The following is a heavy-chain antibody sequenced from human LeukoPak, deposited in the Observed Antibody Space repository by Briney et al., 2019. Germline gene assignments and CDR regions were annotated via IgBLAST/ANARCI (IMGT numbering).Heavy chain of an antibody. V-gene: IGHV3-33*06. D-gene: IGHD2-2*01. Sequence: GGSLRLSCAASGFRFDEYGMSWVRQAPGKGLDWVAAIWYDESKTYYADSVKGRFTISRDSSENTLYLQMTSLRAEDAAIYYCVKDLVPAASSRWFDSWGQGTLVTVSS. CDR3: VKDLVPAASSRWFDS. CDR2: IWYDESKT. J-gene: IGHJ5*01. CDR1: GFRFDEYG.